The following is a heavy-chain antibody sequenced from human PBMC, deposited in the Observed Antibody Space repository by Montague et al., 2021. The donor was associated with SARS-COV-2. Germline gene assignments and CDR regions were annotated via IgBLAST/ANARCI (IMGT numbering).Heavy chain of an antibody. J-gene: IGHJ3*01. D-gene: IGHD3-22*01. V-gene: IGHV3-64*02. CDR3: ARSQYRYDSDGYSDAFNV. Sequence: SLRLSCAASGFSFSDYAMHWVRQAPGKRLEYVSTVNDHGGTAYYADSVKGRFTISRDNARNMLYLQMGSLRTEDMAVYYCARSQYRYDSDGYSDAFNVWGQGTMVIVSS. CDR2: VNDHGGTA. CDR1: GFSFSDYA.